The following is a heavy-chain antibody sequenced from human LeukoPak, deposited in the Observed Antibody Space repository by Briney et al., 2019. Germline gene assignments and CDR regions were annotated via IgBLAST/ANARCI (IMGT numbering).Heavy chain of an antibody. J-gene: IGHJ4*02. V-gene: IGHV3-23*01. CDR3: ASGTYRLGDY. CDR2: ISSSSTDT. D-gene: IGHD3-10*01. CDR1: GFSFSTYA. Sequence: PGGSLRLSRAASGFSFSTYAMSWVRQAPGKGLEWISGISSSSTDTHYAESVKGRFRVSRDNSKTTLYLQMNSLRAEDTAVYYCASGTYRLGDYWGQGVLVAVSS.